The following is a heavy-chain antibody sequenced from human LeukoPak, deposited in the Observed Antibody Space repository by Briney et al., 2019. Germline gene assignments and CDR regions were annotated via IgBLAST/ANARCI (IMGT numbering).Heavy chain of an antibody. Sequence: SETLSLTCAVSGRSISSDSYYWGWIRQPPGTGLEWIGSIYYSGSTYYNPSLKSRVTISVDTSKNQFSLKLTSVTAADAAAYYCARHSRNCSGGYCYLYYWGQGTLVTVSS. CDR2: IYYSGST. D-gene: IGHD2-15*01. CDR3: ARHSRNCSGGYCYLYY. V-gene: IGHV4-39*01. CDR1: GRSISSDSYY. J-gene: IGHJ4*02.